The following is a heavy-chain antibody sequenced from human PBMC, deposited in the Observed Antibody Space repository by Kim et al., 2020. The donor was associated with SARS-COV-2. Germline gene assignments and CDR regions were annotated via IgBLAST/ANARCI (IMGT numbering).Heavy chain of an antibody. CDR2: T. Sequence: TYYADSVRGRFTISRGNDKNSLYLQMNSLRAEDTAVYYCARGPNYSPFDYWGQGTLVTVSS. J-gene: IGHJ4*02. CDR3: ARGPNYSPFDY. D-gene: IGHD4-4*01. V-gene: IGHV3-21*01.